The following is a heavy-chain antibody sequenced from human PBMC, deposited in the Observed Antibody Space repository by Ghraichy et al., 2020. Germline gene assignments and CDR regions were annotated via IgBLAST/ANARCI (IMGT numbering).Heavy chain of an antibody. CDR2: ISSSSYI. CDR1: GFTFSSYS. CDR3: ARGPSDAFDI. J-gene: IGHJ3*02. V-gene: IGHV3-21*01. Sequence: GGSLRLSCAASGFTFSSYSMNWVRQAPGKGLEWVSSISSSSYIYYADSVKGRFTISRDNAKNSLYLQMNSLRAEDTAVYYCARGPSDAFDIWGQGTMVTVPS.